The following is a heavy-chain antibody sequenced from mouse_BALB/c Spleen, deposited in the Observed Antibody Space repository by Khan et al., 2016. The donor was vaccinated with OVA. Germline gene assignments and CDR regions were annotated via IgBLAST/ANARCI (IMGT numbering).Heavy chain of an antibody. CDR3: ARRDYNGSSSFAY. CDR1: GYSFTGYY. Sequence: LVKTGASVKISCKASGYSFTGYYMHWVKQSHGKSLEWIGYISCYNGSTTYNQKFKGKATFTVDTSSSTVYMQFNSLTSEDSAVYYCARRDYNGSSSFAYWGQGTLVTVSA. D-gene: IGHD1-1*01. J-gene: IGHJ3*01. V-gene: IGHV1S34*01. CDR2: ISCYNGST.